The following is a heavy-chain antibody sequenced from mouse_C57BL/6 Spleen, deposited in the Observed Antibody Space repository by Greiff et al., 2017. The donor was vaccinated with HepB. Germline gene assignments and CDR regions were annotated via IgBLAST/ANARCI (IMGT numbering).Heavy chain of an antibody. J-gene: IGHJ3*01. CDR3: AIEEDCLTDDDGVWFAY. Sequence: EVQLQESGPGLVKPSQSLSLTCSVTGYSITSGYYWNWIRQFPGNKLEWMGYISYDGSNNYNPSLKNRISITRDTSKNQFFLKLNSVTTEDTATYYCAIEEDCLTDDDGVWFAYWGQGTLVTVSA. D-gene: IGHD2-4*01. CDR2: ISYDGSN. V-gene: IGHV3-6*01. CDR1: GYSITSGYY.